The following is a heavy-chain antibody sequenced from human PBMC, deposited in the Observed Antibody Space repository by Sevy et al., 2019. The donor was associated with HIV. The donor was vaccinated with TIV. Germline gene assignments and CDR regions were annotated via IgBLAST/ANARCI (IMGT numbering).Heavy chain of an antibody. Sequence: SLSLTCTVSGGSISSGDYYWSWIRQPPGNGVEWIGYIYYSGSTYYNPSLKSRVTISVDTSKNQFSLKLSSVTAADTDVYYCARVMREVAEVCLTYYFDYWGQGTVVIVSS. CDR2: IYYSGST. V-gene: IGHV4-30-4*01. D-gene: IGHD3-16*01. CDR1: GGSISSGDYY. CDR3: ARVMREVAEVCLTYYFDY. J-gene: IGHJ4*02.